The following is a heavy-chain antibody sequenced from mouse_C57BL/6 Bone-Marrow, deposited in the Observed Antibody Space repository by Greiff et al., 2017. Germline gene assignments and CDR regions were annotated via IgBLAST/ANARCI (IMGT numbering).Heavy chain of an antibody. D-gene: IGHD1-1*01. CDR3: AKRGVYYCGSSPVYFDY. CDR1: GYTFTGYW. V-gene: IGHV1-9*01. Sequence: VQLQESGAELMKPGASVKLSCKATGYTFTGYWIEWVKQRPGHGLEWIGEILPGSGSTNYNEKFKGKATFTADTSSTTAYMQLSSLTTEDSASYYCAKRGVYYCGSSPVYFDYWGQGTTLTVSS. J-gene: IGHJ2*01. CDR2: ILPGSGST.